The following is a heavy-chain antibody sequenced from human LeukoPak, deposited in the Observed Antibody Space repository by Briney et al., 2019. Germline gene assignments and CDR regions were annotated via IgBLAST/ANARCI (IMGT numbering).Heavy chain of an antibody. V-gene: IGHV3-48*03. Sequence: GGSLRLSCAASGFTFSSYEMNWVRRAPGKGREWVSYISSSGSTIYYADSVKGRFTISRDNAKNSLYLQMNSLRAEDTAVYYCARYTAVAGTYDAFDIWGQGTMVTVSS. CDR1: GFTFSSYE. CDR3: ARYTAVAGTYDAFDI. J-gene: IGHJ3*02. CDR2: ISSSGSTI. D-gene: IGHD6-19*01.